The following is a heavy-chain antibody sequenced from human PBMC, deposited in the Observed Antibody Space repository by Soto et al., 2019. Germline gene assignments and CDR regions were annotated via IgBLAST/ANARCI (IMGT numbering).Heavy chain of an antibody. Sequence: QVQLQESGPGLVKPSGTLSLPCAVSGGSFTSNNWWTWVRQPPGQGLEWIGEIYRTGSTNYNPSLKSLVTISLDKSENQFSLKVTSLTAADTAVYYCASRDPGTSVDYWGQGTLVTVSS. V-gene: IGHV4-4*02. CDR1: GGSFTSNNW. CDR2: IYRTGST. J-gene: IGHJ4*02. D-gene: IGHD1-7*01. CDR3: ASRDPGTSVDY.